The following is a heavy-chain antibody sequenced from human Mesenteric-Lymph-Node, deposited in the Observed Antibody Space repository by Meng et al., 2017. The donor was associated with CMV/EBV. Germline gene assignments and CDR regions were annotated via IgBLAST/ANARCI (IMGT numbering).Heavy chain of an antibody. V-gene: IGHV3-20*04. CDR1: GFTFDDYD. D-gene: IGHD6-13*01. CDR3: ARDLSLTAAGSRDNWFDP. CDR2: MNWNGAHI. Sequence: GGSLRLSCAASGFTFDDYDMTWVRQVPGKGLEWVSGMNWNGAHIGYIDSVKGRFTISRDNAKNSLYLQMNSLRAEDTAVYYCARDLSLTAAGSRDNWFDPWGQGTLVTVSS. J-gene: IGHJ5*02.